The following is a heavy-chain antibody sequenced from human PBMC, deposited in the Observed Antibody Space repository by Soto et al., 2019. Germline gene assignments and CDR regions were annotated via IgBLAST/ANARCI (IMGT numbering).Heavy chain of an antibody. CDR3: AATITAAVGTGHYYGMDV. CDR2: IVVGSGDT. Sequence: SVKVSCKTPGFTIVNSAIQWVRQARGQRLEWIGWIVVGSGDTNSAQKFQKRVTISSDTSTGTAYIEVSSLGSEDTAVYYCAATITAAVGTGHYYGMDVWGQGTTVTVSS. D-gene: IGHD6-13*01. J-gene: IGHJ6*02. CDR1: GFTIVNSA. V-gene: IGHV1-58*02.